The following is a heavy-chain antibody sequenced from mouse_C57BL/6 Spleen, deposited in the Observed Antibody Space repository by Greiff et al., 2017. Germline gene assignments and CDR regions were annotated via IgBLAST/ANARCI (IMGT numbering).Heavy chain of an antibody. CDR1: GFTFTDYY. Sequence: EVKLVESGGGLVQPGGSLSLSCAASGFTFTDYYMSWVRQPPGKALEWLGFIRNKANGYTTEYSASVKGRFTISRDNSQSILYLQMNALRAEDSATYYCARYGSNYLFAYWGQGTLVTVSA. V-gene: IGHV7-3*01. CDR3: ARYGSNYLFAY. CDR2: IRNKANGYTT. D-gene: IGHD2-5*01. J-gene: IGHJ3*01.